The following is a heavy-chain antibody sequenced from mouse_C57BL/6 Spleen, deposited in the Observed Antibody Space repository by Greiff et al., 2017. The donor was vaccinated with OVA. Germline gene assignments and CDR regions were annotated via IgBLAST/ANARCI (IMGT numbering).Heavy chain of an antibody. CDR3: ARHYIDV. CDR1: GFTFSSYG. J-gene: IGHJ1*03. CDR2: ISSGGSYT. V-gene: IGHV5-6*01. Sequence: EVQLVESGGDLVKPGGSLKLSCAASGFTFSSYGMSWVRQTPDKRLEWVATISSGGSYTYYPDSVKGRFTISRDNAKNTLYLQMSSLKSEDTAMYYCARHYIDVWGTGTTVTVSS.